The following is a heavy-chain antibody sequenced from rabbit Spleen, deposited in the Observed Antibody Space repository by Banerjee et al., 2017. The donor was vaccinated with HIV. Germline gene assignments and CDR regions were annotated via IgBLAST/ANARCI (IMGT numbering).Heavy chain of an antibody. J-gene: IGHJ2*01. D-gene: IGHD4-1*01. Sequence: QSLEESGGDLVKPGGTLPLTCTASGFSFSSSYSMGGVGQAPGKGLEWIACIYTGSSGDTYYASWAKGRFTISKTSSTTVTLQMTSLTAADTATYFCANWLYNSVIGLDSWGQGTLVTVS. CDR3: ANWLYNSVIGLDS. V-gene: IGHV1S40*01. CDR1: GFSFSSSYS. CDR2: IYTGSSGDT.